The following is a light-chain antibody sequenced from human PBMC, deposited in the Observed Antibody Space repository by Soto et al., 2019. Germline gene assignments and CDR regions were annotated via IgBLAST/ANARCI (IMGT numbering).Light chain of an antibody. J-gene: IGLJ1*01. Sequence: QSVLTQPPSASGSPGQSVTISCTGTSSDVGGYNYASWYQQHPGKAPKLMIYEVTKRPSGVPDRFSGSKSGNTASLTVSGLQAEDEADYYCSSYAGSSNLKVFGTGTKVTVL. CDR1: SSDVGGYNY. CDR2: EVT. CDR3: SSYAGSSNLKV. V-gene: IGLV2-8*01.